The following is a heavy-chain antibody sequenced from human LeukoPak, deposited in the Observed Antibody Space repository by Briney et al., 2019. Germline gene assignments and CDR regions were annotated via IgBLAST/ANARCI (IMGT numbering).Heavy chain of an antibody. CDR2: IYYSGST. V-gene: IGHV4-59*01. CDR1: GGSISSYY. CDR3: ARTSGSSVYYYGMDV. J-gene: IGHJ6*02. D-gene: IGHD1-26*01. Sequence: PSGTLSLTCTVSGGSISSYYLSWIRQPPGKGLEWIGYIYYSGSTNYNPSLKSRVTIPVDTSKNQFSLKLSSVTAADTAVYYCARTSGSSVYYYGMDVWGQGTTVTVSS.